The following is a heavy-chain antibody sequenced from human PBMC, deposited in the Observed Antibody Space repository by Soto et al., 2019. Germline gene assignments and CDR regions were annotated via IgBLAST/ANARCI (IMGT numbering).Heavy chain of an antibody. D-gene: IGHD5-18*01. J-gene: IGHJ4*02. V-gene: IGHV3-21*01. Sequence: GGSLRLSCAASGFTFSSYSMNWVRQAPGKGLEWVSSISSSSSYIYYADSVKGRFTIPRDNAKNSLYLQMNSLRAEDTAVYYCXRLGVQLWPKVGYYFDYWGPGTLVTVSS. CDR3: XRLGVQLWPKVGYYFDY. CDR2: ISSSSSYI. CDR1: GFTFSSYS.